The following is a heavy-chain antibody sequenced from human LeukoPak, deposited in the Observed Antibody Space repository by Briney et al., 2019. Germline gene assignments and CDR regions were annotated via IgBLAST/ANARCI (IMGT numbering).Heavy chain of an antibody. D-gene: IGHD4-11*01. V-gene: IGHV3-30*04. CDR2: ISYDGSNK. CDR1: GFTFSSYA. CDR3: GRDRGNSNSFFDY. Sequence: GGSLRLSCAASGFTFSSYAMHWVRQAPGKGLEWVAVISYDGSNKYYADSVKGRFTISRDNSKNTLYLQMNSLRAEDTAVYYCGRDRGNSNSFFDYGGKGPLVTVSS. J-gene: IGHJ4*02.